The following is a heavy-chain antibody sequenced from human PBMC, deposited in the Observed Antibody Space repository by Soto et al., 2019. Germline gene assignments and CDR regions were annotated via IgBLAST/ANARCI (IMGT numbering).Heavy chain of an antibody. D-gene: IGHD5-12*01. CDR1: GFTFNSYD. Sequence: EVQLVESGGDLVQPGGSLRLSCTASGFTFNSYDMNWVRQAPGKGLEWISYISRSGTIYYADSVKGRFTISRDNAKNSLYLQMNSLRDDDTAVYYCARGGYDYRNFAYWGQGTLVTVSS. V-gene: IGHV3-48*02. J-gene: IGHJ4*02. CDR2: ISRSGTI. CDR3: ARGGYDYRNFAY.